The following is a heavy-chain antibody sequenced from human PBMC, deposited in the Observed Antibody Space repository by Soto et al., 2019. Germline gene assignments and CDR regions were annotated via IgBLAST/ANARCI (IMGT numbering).Heavy chain of an antibody. CDR2: VHYTASA. D-gene: IGHD2-2*01. CDR1: GDYLNNSD. V-gene: IGHV4-59*01. Sequence: QVQLQESGPGLVKPSETLSLTCSVSGDYLNNSDWSWIRQPPGKGLAPIGFVHYTASANYNTSRNSRVTISVGTSKKQFSLRLSSVTAADSGVYYCAREGASRFRGFDYWGPGTLVTVSS. J-gene: IGHJ4*02. CDR3: AREGASRFRGFDY.